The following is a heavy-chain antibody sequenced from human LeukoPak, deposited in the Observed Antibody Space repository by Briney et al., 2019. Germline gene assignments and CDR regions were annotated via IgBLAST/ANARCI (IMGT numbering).Heavy chain of an antibody. V-gene: IGHV1-2*02. D-gene: IGHD6-19*01. CDR2: INPDNGGP. Sequence: ASVKVSCKASGYTFTDYYMHWVRQAPGQGLEWMGWINPDNGGPNYAQKFQGRVTMTRDTSISTAYMELSSLTSDDTAVYYCARGWYFDYWGQGTLVTVSS. CDR1: GYTFTDYY. CDR3: ARGWYFDY. J-gene: IGHJ4*02.